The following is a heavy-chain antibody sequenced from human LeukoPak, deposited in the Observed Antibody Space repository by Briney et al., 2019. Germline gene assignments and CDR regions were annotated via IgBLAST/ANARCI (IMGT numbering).Heavy chain of an antibody. CDR1: GYTFTGYY. D-gene: IGHD6-19*01. CDR3: ARDLQWPDAFDI. Sequence: ASAKVSCKASGYTFTGYYMHWVRQAPGQGLEWMGWINPNSGGTDYAQKFQGRVTMTRDTSISTAYMELSRLRSDDTAVYYCARDLQWPDAFDIWGRGTMVTVSS. CDR2: INPNSGGT. V-gene: IGHV1-2*02. J-gene: IGHJ3*02.